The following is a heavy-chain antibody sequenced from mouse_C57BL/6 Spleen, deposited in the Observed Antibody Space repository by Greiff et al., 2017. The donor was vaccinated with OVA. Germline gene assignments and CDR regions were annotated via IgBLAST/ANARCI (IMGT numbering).Heavy chain of an antibody. CDR1: GYAFSSSW. CDR2: IYPGDGDT. J-gene: IGHJ3*01. V-gene: IGHV1-82*01. D-gene: IGHD1-1*01. CDR3: ASGSYYYGSPLFAY. Sequence: QVQLKQSGPELVKPGASVKISCKASGYAFSSSWMNWVKQRPGKGLEWIGRIYPGDGDTNYNGKFKGKATLTADKSSSTAYMQLSSLTSEDSAVYFCASGSYYYGSPLFAYWGQGTLVTVSA.